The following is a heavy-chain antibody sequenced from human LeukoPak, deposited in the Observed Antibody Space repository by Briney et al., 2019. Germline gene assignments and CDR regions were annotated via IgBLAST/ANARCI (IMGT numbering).Heavy chain of an antibody. CDR3: ARERKSTEAYFDY. CDR1: NGSISNFY. CDR2: IYYSGST. J-gene: IGHJ4*02. Sequence: SETLSLTCNVSNGSISNFYWSWIRQSPGKGLEWIGNIYYSGSTKYNPSLKSRVTMSVDTSKNQFSLKLSSVTAADTALYYCARERKSTEAYFDYCGQGILVTVSS. V-gene: IGHV4-59*12. D-gene: IGHD5/OR15-5a*01.